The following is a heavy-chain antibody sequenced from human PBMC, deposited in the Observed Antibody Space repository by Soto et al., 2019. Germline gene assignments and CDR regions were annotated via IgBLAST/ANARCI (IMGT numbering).Heavy chain of an antibody. D-gene: IGHD2-21*02. J-gene: IGHJ5*02. V-gene: IGHV3-23*01. CDR2: ISGSGGST. CDR3: AKDLAYCGGDCSKPNWFDP. Sequence: GGSLRLSCAASGFTFSSYAMSWVRQAPGKGLEWVSAISGSGGSTYYADSVKGRFTISRDNSKNTLYLQMNSLRAEDTAVYYCAKDLAYCGGDCSKPNWFDPWGQGTLVTVSS. CDR1: GFTFSSYA.